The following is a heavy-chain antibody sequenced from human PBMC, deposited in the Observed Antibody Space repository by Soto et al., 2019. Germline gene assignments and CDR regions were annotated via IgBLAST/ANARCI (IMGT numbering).Heavy chain of an antibody. CDR3: ARVGRYSQGDYYYGMDV. CDR1: GYTFTSYG. Sequence: ASVKVSCKASGYTFTSYGISWVRQAPGQGLERMGWISAYNGNTNYAQKLRGRVTMTTDTSTSTAYMELRSLRSDDTAVYFCARVGRYSQGDYYYGMDVWGQGTTVTVSS. J-gene: IGHJ6*02. V-gene: IGHV1-18*01. D-gene: IGHD5-18*01. CDR2: ISAYNGNT.